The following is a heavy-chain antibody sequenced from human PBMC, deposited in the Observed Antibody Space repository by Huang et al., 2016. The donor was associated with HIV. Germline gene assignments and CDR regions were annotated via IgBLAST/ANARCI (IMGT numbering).Heavy chain of an antibody. J-gene: IGHJ4*02. CDR2: ISNSDEFI. CDR3: ARNQWLDY. Sequence: EVQLVESGGGLVKRGGSLRLSCAASGFDFNSYTMNWVRQAPGKGLEGVASISNSDEFIYYADSVKGRFTISRDNAKKSVYLQMKGLRAEDTAVYYCARNQWLDYWGQGTLVTVSS. V-gene: IGHV3-21*01. CDR1: GFDFNSYT. D-gene: IGHD6-19*01.